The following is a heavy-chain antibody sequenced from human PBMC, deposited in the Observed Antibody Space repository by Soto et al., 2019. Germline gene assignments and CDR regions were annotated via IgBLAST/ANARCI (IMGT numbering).Heavy chain of an antibody. CDR1: GFTFSSYA. Sequence: GGSLRLSCAASGFTFSSYAMSWVRQAPGKGLEWVSAISGSGGSTYYADSVKGRFTISRDNSKNTLYLQMNSLRAEDTAVYYCAKGDRVVVVPAALDYWGQGTLVTVSS. CDR2: ISGSGGST. V-gene: IGHV3-23*01. J-gene: IGHJ4*02. CDR3: AKGDRVVVVPAALDY. D-gene: IGHD2-2*01.